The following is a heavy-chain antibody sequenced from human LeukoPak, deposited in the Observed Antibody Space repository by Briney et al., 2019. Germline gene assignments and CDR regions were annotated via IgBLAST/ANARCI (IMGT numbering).Heavy chain of an antibody. CDR3: ARSQSSSLIDY. D-gene: IGHD6-13*01. CDR1: GFTFSSYS. Sequence: GGSLRLSCAASGFTFSSYSMNWVRQAPGKGLEWVAVIWYDGTSKDYADSVKGRFTFSRDNSKNTLYLQMNSLTVEDTAVYYCARSQSSSLIDYWGQGTLVTVSS. V-gene: IGHV3-33*08. J-gene: IGHJ4*02. CDR2: IWYDGTSK.